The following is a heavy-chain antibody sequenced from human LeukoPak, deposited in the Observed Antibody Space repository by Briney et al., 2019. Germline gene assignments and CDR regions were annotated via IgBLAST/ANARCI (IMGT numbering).Heavy chain of an antibody. Sequence: SETLSLTCTVSGGSISSYYWSWIRQPPGKGLEWIGYIYYSGSTYYNPSLKSRVTISVDTSKNQFSLKLSSVTAADTAVYYCARGDTMIVVPQQNDAFDIWGQGTMVTVSS. V-gene: IGHV4-59*12. CDR1: GGSISSYY. J-gene: IGHJ3*02. D-gene: IGHD3-22*01. CDR2: IYYSGST. CDR3: ARGDTMIVVPQQNDAFDI.